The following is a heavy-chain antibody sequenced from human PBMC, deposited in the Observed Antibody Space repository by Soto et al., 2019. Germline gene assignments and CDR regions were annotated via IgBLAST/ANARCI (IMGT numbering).Heavy chain of an antibody. V-gene: IGHV3-9*01. J-gene: IGHJ6*03. CDR1: GFTFDDYA. D-gene: IGHD3-10*01. Sequence: GGSLRLSCAASGFTFDDYAMHWVRQAPGKGLEWVSGISWNSGSIGYADSVKGRFTISRDNAKNSLYLQMNSLRAEDTALYYWAKGRGNYYMDVWGKGTTVTVSS. CDR3: AKGRGNYYMDV. CDR2: ISWNSGSI.